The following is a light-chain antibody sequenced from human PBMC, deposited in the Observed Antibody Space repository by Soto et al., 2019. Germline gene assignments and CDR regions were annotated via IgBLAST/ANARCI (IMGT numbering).Light chain of an antibody. Sequence: EIVMTQSPATLSVSPGERATLSCRASQGVNTNLAWYQQKPGQAPRLLIYGASTRATDIPARFSGSGSGTEITLTIRSLQSEDFAVYYCQQYNNWPPYTFGQGTKLEIK. J-gene: IGKJ2*01. CDR2: GAS. CDR1: QGVNTN. CDR3: QQYNNWPPYT. V-gene: IGKV3-15*01.